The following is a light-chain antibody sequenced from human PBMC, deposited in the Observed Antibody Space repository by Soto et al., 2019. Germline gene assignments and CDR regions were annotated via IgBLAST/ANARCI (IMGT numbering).Light chain of an antibody. V-gene: IGKV1-5*03. CDR3: QQYNSYLYT. J-gene: IGKJ2*01. CDR1: QSISSW. CDR2: RAS. Sequence: DIQMTQSPSTLSASVGDRVTITCRASQSISSWLAWYQQKPGKAPKLLIYRASTLESGVPSRCSGSGSGTEFTLTISSLQANDFATYYCQQYNSYLYTFGQGTKLEIK.